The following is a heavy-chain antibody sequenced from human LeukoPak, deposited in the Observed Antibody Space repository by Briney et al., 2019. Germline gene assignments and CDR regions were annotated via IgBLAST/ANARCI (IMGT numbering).Heavy chain of an antibody. CDR1: GLTFNRYG. CDR3: AKDQGDYGRGYFDY. Sequence: QPGGSLRLSCSASGLTFNRYGFHWVRPAPGKGRAGVTCIRDDGRKKHYADSVKGRFTLSRANSQNTLYLQMTSLRAEDTAVYYCAKDQGDYGRGYFDYWGQGTLVTVSS. D-gene: IGHD4-17*01. V-gene: IGHV3-30*02. CDR2: IRDDGRKK. J-gene: IGHJ4*02.